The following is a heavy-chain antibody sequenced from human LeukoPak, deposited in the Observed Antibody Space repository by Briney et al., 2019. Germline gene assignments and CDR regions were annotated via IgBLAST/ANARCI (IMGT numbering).Heavy chain of an antibody. D-gene: IGHD3-10*01. CDR3: ARGTGSLFY. V-gene: IGHV4-61*09. J-gene: IGHJ4*01. CDR2: VFTSGNT. Sequence: PSETLSLTCAVSGGSITRGSYYWTWIRQPAGKALEWIGHVFTSGNTNYNPSLKGRVTISIETSKSQFSLNLNSVTAADTAVYYCARGTGSLFYWGHGILVTVSS. CDR1: GGSITRGSYY.